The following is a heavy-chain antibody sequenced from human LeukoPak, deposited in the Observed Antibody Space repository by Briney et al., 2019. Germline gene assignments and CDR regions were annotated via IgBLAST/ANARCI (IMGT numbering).Heavy chain of an antibody. V-gene: IGHV4-59*01. D-gene: IGHD3-10*01. CDR3: AGARGGAYGFAFDS. Sequence: SETLSLTCTVSGGSITTYFWSWIRQPPGKGLECIGYIYYTGNTNYSPSLRNRVTISLDTSKNQFSLKLNSVTAADTALYFCAGARGGAYGFAFDSWGQGTLVTVSS. J-gene: IGHJ4*02. CDR2: IYYTGNT. CDR1: GGSITTYF.